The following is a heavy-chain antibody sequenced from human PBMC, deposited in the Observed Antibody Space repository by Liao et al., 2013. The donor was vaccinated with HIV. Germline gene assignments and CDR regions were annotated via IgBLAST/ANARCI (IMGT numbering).Heavy chain of an antibody. Sequence: QVQLQESGPGQVKTGGTLSLTCTVSGVSMANSYWNWIRQTPTRGLEWIGRVSATGGTIYNPSLRSRVTMSVDTSRNEFSLTLILLTAADTAVYYCARGVPPDYWGRGTLVSVSS. CDR2: VSATGGT. CDR1: GVSMANSY. V-gene: IGHV4-4*07. CDR3: ARGVPPDY. J-gene: IGHJ4*02. D-gene: IGHD2-8*01.